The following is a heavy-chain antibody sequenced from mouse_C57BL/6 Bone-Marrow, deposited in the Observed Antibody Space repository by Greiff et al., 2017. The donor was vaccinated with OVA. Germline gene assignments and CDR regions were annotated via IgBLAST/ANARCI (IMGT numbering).Heavy chain of an antibody. V-gene: IGHV1-55*01. Sequence: QVQLQQPGAELVKPGASVKMSCKASGYTFTSYWITWVKQRPGQGLEWIGDIYPGSGSTNYNEKFKSKATLTVDTSSSTAYMQLSSLTSEDSAVYDGASPGEGSYLHPTWFAYGGQGTLVTVTA. CDR3: ASPGEGSYLHPTWFAY. CDR2: IYPGSGST. J-gene: IGHJ3*01. D-gene: IGHD3-3*01. CDR1: GYTFTSYW.